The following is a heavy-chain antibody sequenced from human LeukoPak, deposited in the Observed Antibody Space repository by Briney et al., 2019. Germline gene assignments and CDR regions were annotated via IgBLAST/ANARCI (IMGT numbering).Heavy chain of an antibody. Sequence: ASVKVSCKASGYTFTSYDINWVRQATGQGLEWMGWMNPNSGNTGYAQKFQGRVTMTRNTSISTAYMELSSLRSEDTAVYYCARGQVYYGSGGYYLYNWFDPWGQGALVTVSS. CDR2: MNPNSGNT. D-gene: IGHD3-10*01. V-gene: IGHV1-8*01. J-gene: IGHJ5*02. CDR3: ARGQVYYGSGGYYLYNWFDP. CDR1: GYTFTSYD.